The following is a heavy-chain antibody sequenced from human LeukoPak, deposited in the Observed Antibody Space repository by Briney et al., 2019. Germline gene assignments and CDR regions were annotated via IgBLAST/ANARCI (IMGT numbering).Heavy chain of an antibody. D-gene: IGHD4-23*01. J-gene: IGHJ4*02. CDR3: TRWRSGTSD. Sequence: GGPLSPSVAAPESTFITPKITWSRRPPGEGLEWVGHTRNKANNYATEYAASVKGRFTISRDDSRNSVYLQMNSLKTEDTAVYYCTRWRSGTSDWGQGTLVTVSS. CDR1: ESTFITPK. V-gene: IGHV3-72*01. CDR2: TRNKANNYAT.